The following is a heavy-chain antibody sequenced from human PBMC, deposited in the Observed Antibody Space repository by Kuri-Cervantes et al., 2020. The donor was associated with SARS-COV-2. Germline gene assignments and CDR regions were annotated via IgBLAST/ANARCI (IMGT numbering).Heavy chain of an antibody. J-gene: IGHJ6*02. CDR1: GVPLNTYS. CDR3: ARGHIGVIPSPILGLGPHYYYYHMDV. D-gene: IGHD3-16*01. CDR2: INHSGAT. Sequence: GSLRLSCAVFGVPLNTYSWSWVRQSPGKGLQWIGEINHSGATKYKPSMKGRVSISIDASKNQVSLKMTSVTAADAAVYYCARGHIGVIPSPILGLGPHYYYYHMDVWGQGTTVTVSS. V-gene: IGHV4-34*01.